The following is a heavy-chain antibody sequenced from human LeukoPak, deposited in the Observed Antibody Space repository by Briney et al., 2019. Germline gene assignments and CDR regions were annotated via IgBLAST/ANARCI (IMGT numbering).Heavy chain of an antibody. J-gene: IGHJ6*03. V-gene: IGHV1-18*01. CDR1: GYTFTSYG. Sequence: GASVKVSCKASGYTFTSYGISWVRQAHGQGLEWMGWISAYNGNTNYAQKLQGRVTMTTDTSTSTAYMELRSLRSDDTAVYYCARAPYSSGWYGYYYYYMDVWGKGTTVTVSS. CDR3: ARAPYSSGWYGYYYYYMDV. CDR2: ISAYNGNT. D-gene: IGHD6-19*01.